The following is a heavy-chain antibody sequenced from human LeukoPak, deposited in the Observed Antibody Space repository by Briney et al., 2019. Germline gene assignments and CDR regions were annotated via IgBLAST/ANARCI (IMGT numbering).Heavy chain of an antibody. Sequence: GGSLRLSCVASGFIFGDYWMRWVRQAPGKGLEWVATINQNGGVKYYVDSVKGRFTISRDNAKNSLYLQMNSLRAEDTAIYYCTRVGYIDEGIDYWGQGTLVTVSS. D-gene: IGHD5-24*01. J-gene: IGHJ4*02. CDR3: TRVGYIDEGIDY. CDR1: GFIFGDYW. V-gene: IGHV3-7*04. CDR2: INQNGGVK.